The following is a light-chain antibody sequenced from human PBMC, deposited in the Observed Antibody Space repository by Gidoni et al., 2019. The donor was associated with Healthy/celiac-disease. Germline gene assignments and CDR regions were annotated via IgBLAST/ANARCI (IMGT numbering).Light chain of an antibody. J-gene: IGKJ1*01. CDR1: QSISSW. CDR2: DAS. CDR3: QQYNSPWT. V-gene: IGKV1-5*01. Sequence: EIQMTQSPSTLSASVGDRVTITGRASQSISSWLAWYQQKPGKAPKLLIYDASSLESGVPSRFSGSGSGTEFTLTISSLQPDDFATYYCQQYNSPWTFGQGTKVEIK.